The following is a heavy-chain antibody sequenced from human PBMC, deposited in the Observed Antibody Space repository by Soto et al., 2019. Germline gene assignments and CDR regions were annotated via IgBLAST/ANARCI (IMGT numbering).Heavy chain of an antibody. CDR2: IRSKANNYAA. CDR1: GYTFSDAA. V-gene: IGHV3-73*02. Sequence: EVQLVESGGGLVQPGGSLKLSCAASGYTFSDAALHWVRQASGKGLEWVGRIRSKANNYAAGYAASLKGKFTISRDASKHEGYPETNSLKTEYQAMYYLPRPWAEQDPNFYYLGHGSLVVVSS. J-gene: IGHJ4*03. CDR3: PRPWAEQDPNFYY. D-gene: IGHD1-26*01.